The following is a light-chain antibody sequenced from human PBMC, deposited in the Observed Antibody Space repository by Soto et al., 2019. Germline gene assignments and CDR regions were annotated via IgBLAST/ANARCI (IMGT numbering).Light chain of an antibody. CDR2: RGS. J-gene: IGKJ1*01. CDR1: QNIRGNE. Sequence: EVVLTQSPGTLSLSPGERATLSCRASQNIRGNELAWYQQKPGQAPRLLIYRGSSRATGIPDRFSGRGSGTDFTLTISRLEPEDFAVDDCQDYGPSAPWTFGQGTKVEIK. CDR3: QDYGPSAPWT. V-gene: IGKV3-20*01.